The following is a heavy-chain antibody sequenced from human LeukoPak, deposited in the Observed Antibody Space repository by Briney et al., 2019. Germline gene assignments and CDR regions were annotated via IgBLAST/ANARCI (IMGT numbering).Heavy chain of an antibody. CDR3: ARGPGDFDASDI. Sequence: GGSLRLSCAASGLSFSSYAMSWVRQAPGKGLEWASSISSSGDSTYYTNSVKGRFTISRDNSRNTLYLQMNSLRAEDTALYYCARGPGDFDASDIWGQGTMVTVSS. D-gene: IGHD1-14*01. J-gene: IGHJ3*02. CDR1: GLSFSSYA. V-gene: IGHV3-23*01. CDR2: ISSSGDST.